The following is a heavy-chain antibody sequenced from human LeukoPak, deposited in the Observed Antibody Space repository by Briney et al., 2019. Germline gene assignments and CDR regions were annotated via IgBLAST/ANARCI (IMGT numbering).Heavy chain of an antibody. CDR2: TSHSGST. CDR1: GGSISSSY. V-gene: IGHV4-59*01. Sequence: SETLSLTCTVSGGSISSSYWSWIRQPPGGGLEWIGYTSHSGSTNYKPSLKSRVSISVDTSKNQFSLKLTSVTAADTAMYYCARGYYDARGDSNPFDIWGQGTMVTVSS. CDR3: ARGYYDARGDSNPFDI. J-gene: IGHJ3*02. D-gene: IGHD3-22*01.